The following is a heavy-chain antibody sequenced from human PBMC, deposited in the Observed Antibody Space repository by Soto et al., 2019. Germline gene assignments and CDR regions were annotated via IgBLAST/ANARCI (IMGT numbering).Heavy chain of an antibody. V-gene: IGHV2-70*04. CDR3: ARTTNTGTDY. J-gene: IGHJ4*02. CDR2: IDWDDEK. D-gene: IGHD1-1*01. Sequence: GPTLVNPTQTLTLTCTFSGFSLTSNEMRVTWIRQPPGKALEWLARIDWDDEKFYSSSLRTRPTISKDSSKNQVVLTMTDMDPVDTATYYCARTTNTGTDYWGQGTLVTVSS. CDR1: GFSLTSNEMR.